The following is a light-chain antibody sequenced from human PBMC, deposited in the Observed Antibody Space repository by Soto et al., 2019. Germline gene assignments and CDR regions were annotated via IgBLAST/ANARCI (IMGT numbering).Light chain of an antibody. CDR2: KAS. CDR1: QSISTY. Sequence: DIQMTQSPASLSASVGYICTSACLASQSISTYLAWYRHKPGEAPKLLIYKASTLERGVPSRFSGSGSATDFTLTISSLQPDDFATYYCQPYNSDSRTFGQGTKVDIK. CDR3: QPYNSDSRT. J-gene: IGKJ1*01. V-gene: IGKV1-5*03.